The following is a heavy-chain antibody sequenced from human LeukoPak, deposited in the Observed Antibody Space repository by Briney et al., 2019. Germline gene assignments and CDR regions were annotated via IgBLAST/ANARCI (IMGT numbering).Heavy chain of an antibody. D-gene: IGHD2-15*01. CDR2: ISSSSTI. Sequence: GGSLRLSCAASGFTFSSYSMNWVRQAPGKGLEWVSYISSSSTIYYTDSVKGRFTISRDNAKNSLYLQMNSLRTEDTAVYYCARRYCSGGSCYSYFDYWGQGTLATVSS. V-gene: IGHV3-48*04. CDR3: ARRYCSGGSCYSYFDY. J-gene: IGHJ4*02. CDR1: GFTFSSYS.